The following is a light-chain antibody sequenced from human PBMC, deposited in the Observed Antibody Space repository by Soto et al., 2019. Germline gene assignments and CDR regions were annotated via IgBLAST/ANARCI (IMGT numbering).Light chain of an antibody. CDR1: SSDIGGYDY. CDR2: EVS. V-gene: IGLV2-14*01. J-gene: IGLJ1*01. CDR3: SSYTSSPSCV. Sequence: QSALTQPASVSGSPGQSITISCTGTSSDIGGYDYVSWYQQHPGRAPKLMIYEVSNRPSGVSNRFSGSKSGNTASLTISGLQAEYDADYYCSSYTSSPSCVFGTGTKLTVL.